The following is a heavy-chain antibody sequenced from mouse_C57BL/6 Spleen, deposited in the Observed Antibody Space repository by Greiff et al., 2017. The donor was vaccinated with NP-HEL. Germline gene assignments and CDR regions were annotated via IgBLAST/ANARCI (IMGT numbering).Heavy chain of an antibody. Sequence: QVQLQQPGTELVKPGASVKLSCKASGYTFTSYWMHWVKQRPGQGLEWIGNINPSNGGTNYNEKFKSKATLTVDKSSSTAYMQLSSLTSEDSAVYYCARGGYGNYPSHYAMDYWGQGTSVTVSS. D-gene: IGHD2-1*01. V-gene: IGHV1-53*01. J-gene: IGHJ4*01. CDR3: ARGGYGNYPSHYAMDY. CDR1: GYTFTSYW. CDR2: INPSNGGT.